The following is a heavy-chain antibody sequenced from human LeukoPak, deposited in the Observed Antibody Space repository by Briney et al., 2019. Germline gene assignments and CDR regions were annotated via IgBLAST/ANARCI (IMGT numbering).Heavy chain of an antibody. Sequence: GGSLRLSCAASGFTFDDYGMSWVRQAPGKGLEWVSGINWNGGSTGYADSVKGRFTISRGNSKNTLYLQMNSLRAEDTAVYYCAKSQQQLVDAFDIWGQGTMVTVFS. V-gene: IGHV3-20*04. D-gene: IGHD6-13*01. J-gene: IGHJ3*02. CDR2: INWNGGST. CDR1: GFTFDDYG. CDR3: AKSQQQLVDAFDI.